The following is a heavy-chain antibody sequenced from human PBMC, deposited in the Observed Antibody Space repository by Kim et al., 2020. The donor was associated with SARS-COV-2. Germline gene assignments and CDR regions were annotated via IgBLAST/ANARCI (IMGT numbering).Heavy chain of an antibody. CDR2: IKQDGSEK. Sequence: GGSLRLSCAASGFTFSSYWMSWVRQAPGKGLEWVANIKQDGSEKYYVDSVKGRFTISRDNAKNSLYLQMNSLRAEDTAVYYCARADGYYFWQGRNFDYWGQGTLVTVSS. J-gene: IGHJ4*02. CDR3: ARADGYYFWQGRNFDY. V-gene: IGHV3-7*04. CDR1: GFTFSSYW. D-gene: IGHD3-3*01.